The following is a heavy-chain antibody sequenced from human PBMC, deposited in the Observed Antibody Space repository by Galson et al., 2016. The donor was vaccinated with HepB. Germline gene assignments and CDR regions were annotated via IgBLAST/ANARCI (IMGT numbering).Heavy chain of an antibody. J-gene: IGHJ4*02. CDR3: ARVDGFGEPLYFDY. V-gene: IGHV3-30*04. D-gene: IGHD3-10*01. Sequence: SLRLSCAASGFTFSSYAMHWVRQAPGKGLEWVAVISYDGTNKYYADSVKGRFTISRDNSQNTLYLQMTSLRAEDTAVYYCARVDGFGEPLYFDYWGQGTLVTVSS. CDR2: ISYDGTNK. CDR1: GFTFSSYA.